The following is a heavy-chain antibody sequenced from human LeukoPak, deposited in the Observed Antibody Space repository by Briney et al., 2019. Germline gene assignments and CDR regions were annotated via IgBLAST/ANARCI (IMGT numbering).Heavy chain of an antibody. J-gene: IGHJ6*02. CDR2: ISGSGGST. CDR3: AKDLYSNYVFYYYGMDV. CDR1: GFTFSSYA. V-gene: IGHV3-23*01. D-gene: IGHD4-11*01. Sequence: GGSLRLSCAASGFTFSSYAMSWVRQAPGKGLEWVSVISGSGGSTYYADSVKGRFTISRDNSKNTVHLQMNSLRAEVTAVYYCAKDLYSNYVFYYYGMDVWGQGTTVTVSS.